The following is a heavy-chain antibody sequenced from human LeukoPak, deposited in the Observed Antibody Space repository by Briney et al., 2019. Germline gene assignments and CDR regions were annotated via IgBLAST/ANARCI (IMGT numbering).Heavy chain of an antibody. V-gene: IGHV1-2*02. D-gene: IGHD3-22*01. CDR2: PNSGGT. CDR3: AREPSKTYYYDSSGYYYGY. Sequence: PNSGGTNYAQKFQGRVTMTRDTSISTAYMELSRLRSDDTAVYYCAREPSKTYYYDSSGYYYGYWGQGTLVTVSS. J-gene: IGHJ4*02.